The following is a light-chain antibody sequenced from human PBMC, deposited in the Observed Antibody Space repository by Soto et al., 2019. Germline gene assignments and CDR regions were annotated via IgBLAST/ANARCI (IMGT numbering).Light chain of an antibody. CDR2: AAY. Sequence: DLQITKSPSNLSASVGDRFTLTCRASQSISSWLAWYKTKPGKAPKRLIYAAYSLQSGVPSRLSGSGYGKEGNLKIRSLQPEEGATDYGLPQNSYPWTVGQGPQVDI. CDR3: LPQNSYPWT. J-gene: IGKJ1*01. V-gene: IGKV1-5*01. CDR1: QSISSW.